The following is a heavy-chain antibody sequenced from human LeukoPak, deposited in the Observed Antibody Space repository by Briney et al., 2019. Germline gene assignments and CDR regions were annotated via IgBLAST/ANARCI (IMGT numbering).Heavy chain of an antibody. CDR2: VSSSGGST. CDR3: AKWKYSNSGIDDY. J-gene: IGHJ4*02. Sequence: GGSLRLSCAASGFSFNTYVMGWVRQAPEKGLEWVSTVSSSGGSTFYADFVKGRFTISRDNSKNMLYLQMNSLRAEDTAVYYCAKWKYSNSGIDDYWGQGTLVTVSS. V-gene: IGHV3-23*01. D-gene: IGHD6-6*01. CDR1: GFSFNTYV.